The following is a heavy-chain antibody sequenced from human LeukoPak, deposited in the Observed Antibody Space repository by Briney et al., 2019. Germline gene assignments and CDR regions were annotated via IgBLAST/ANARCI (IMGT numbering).Heavy chain of an antibody. Sequence: GGSLRLSCAASGFTLSSYAMSWVRRAPGKGLEWLSAISDSGNTYHPDSVKGRFTISRDRSKDTLFLQMNRLKPEDAAVYYCAKAPVTTCRGAYCYPFDYWGQGTLVTVSS. V-gene: IGHV3-23*01. CDR2: ISDSGNT. D-gene: IGHD2-21*01. J-gene: IGHJ4*02. CDR3: AKAPVTTCRGAYCYPFDY. CDR1: GFTLSSYA.